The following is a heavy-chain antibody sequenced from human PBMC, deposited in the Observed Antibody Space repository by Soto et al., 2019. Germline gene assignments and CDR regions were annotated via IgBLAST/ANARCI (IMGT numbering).Heavy chain of an antibody. D-gene: IGHD6-25*01. CDR1: GYTFTNYN. Sequence: QEQLVQSGAEVKKPGAPVKVSCKASGYTFTNYNINWVRQATGHGLEWMGWMNPKTGNTGYAEKFQGRVTMTRNSSINTAFMELSGLRSEDTAVYYCAREAASDPSFYYHYMDVWGKGTTVTVSS. J-gene: IGHJ6*03. CDR3: AREAASDPSFYYHYMDV. CDR2: MNPKTGNT. V-gene: IGHV1-8*01.